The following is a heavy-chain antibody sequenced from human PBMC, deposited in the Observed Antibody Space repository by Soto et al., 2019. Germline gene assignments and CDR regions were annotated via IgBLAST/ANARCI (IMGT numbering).Heavy chain of an antibody. D-gene: IGHD1-7*01. CDR1: GGTFSSYT. V-gene: IGHV1-69*04. CDR3: ARDRRYNWNYADAFDI. Sequence: ASVKVSCKASGGTFSSYTISWVRQAPGQGLEWMGRIIPILGIANYAQKFQGRVTITADKSTSTAYMELSSLRSEDTAVYYCARDRRYNWNYADAFDIWGQGTMVTVSS. J-gene: IGHJ3*02. CDR2: IIPILGIA.